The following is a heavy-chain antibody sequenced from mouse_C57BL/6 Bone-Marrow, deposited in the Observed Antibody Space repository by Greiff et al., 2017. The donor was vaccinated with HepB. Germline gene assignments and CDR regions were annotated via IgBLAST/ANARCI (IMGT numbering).Heavy chain of an antibody. Sequence: EVKLVESGGGLVKPGGSLKLSCAASGFTFSSYAMSWVRQTPEKRLEWVATISDGGSYTYYPDNVKGRFTISRDNAKNNLYLQMSHLKSEDTAMYYCARDLGEGYFDYWGQGTTRTVSS. CDR3: ARDLGEGYFDY. CDR2: ISDGGSYT. V-gene: IGHV5-4*01. J-gene: IGHJ2*01. CDR1: GFTFSSYA. D-gene: IGHD3-1*01.